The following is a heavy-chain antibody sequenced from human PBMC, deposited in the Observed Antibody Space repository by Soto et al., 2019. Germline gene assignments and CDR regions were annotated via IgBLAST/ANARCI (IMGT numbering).Heavy chain of an antibody. Sequence: GGSLRLSCAASGFTFSSYGMHWVRQAPGKGLEWVAVISYDGSNKYYADSVKGRFTISRDNSKNTLYLQMNSLGAEDTAVYYCAKDMEGARYAPFKHTVTINRVCDYWGQGTLVTVSS. CDR3: AKDMEGARYAPFKHTVTINRVCDY. D-gene: IGHD4-4*01. CDR2: ISYDGSNK. V-gene: IGHV3-30*18. J-gene: IGHJ4*02. CDR1: GFTFSSYG.